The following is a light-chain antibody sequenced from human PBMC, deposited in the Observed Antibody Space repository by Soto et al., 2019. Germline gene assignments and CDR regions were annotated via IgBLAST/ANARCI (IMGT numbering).Light chain of an antibody. CDR2: KAS. V-gene: IGKV1-5*03. CDR1: QTVSSW. CDR3: QHYNSYSEA. J-gene: IGKJ1*01. Sequence: DIQMTQSTSTLSGSVGDRFTITCRASQTVSSWLAWYQQKPGKAPKLLIYKASTLKSGVPSRFSGSGSGTEFTLTISSLQPDDFATYYCQHYNSYSEAFGQGTKV.